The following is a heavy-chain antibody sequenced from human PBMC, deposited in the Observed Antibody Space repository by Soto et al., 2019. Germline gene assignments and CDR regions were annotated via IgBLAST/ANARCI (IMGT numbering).Heavy chain of an antibody. CDR1: GFTFSSYS. V-gene: IGHV3-21*01. D-gene: IGHD5-18*01. J-gene: IGHJ4*02. CDR3: ARGENTARVDYGDYY. CDR2: ISSSSSYI. Sequence: GGSLRLSCAASGFTFSSYSMNWVRQAPGKGLEWVSSISSSSSYIYYADSVKGRFTISRDNAKNSLYLQMNSLRAEDTAVYYCARGENTARVDYGDYYWGQGTLVTVSS.